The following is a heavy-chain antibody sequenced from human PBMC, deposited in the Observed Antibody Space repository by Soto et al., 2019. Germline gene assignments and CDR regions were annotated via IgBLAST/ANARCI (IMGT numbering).Heavy chain of an antibody. Sequence: KSSETLSLTCTVSGGAISSYYWSWIRQPPGKGLEWIGYIYYSGSTNYNPSLKSRVTISVDTSKNQFSLKLSSVTAADTAVYYCAREIGGSSDFDYWGQGTLVTVSS. V-gene: IGHV4-59*01. J-gene: IGHJ4*02. CDR3: AREIGGSSDFDY. CDR1: GGAISSYY. CDR2: IYYSGST. D-gene: IGHD6-6*01.